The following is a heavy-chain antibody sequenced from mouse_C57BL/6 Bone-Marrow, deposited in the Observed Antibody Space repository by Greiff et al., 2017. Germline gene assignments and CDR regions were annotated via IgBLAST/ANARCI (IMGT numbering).Heavy chain of an antibody. J-gene: IGHJ1*03. V-gene: IGHV1-52*01. CDR1: GYTFTSYW. Sequence: VQLQQPGAELVRPGSSVKLSCKASGYTFTSYWMHWVKQRPIQGLEWIGNIDPSDSETHYNQKFKDKATLTVDKSSSTAYMQLSSLTSEDSAVYYGARAQLRWYFDVWGTGTTVTVSS. CDR3: ARAQLRWYFDV. CDR2: IDPSDSET. D-gene: IGHD4-1*02.